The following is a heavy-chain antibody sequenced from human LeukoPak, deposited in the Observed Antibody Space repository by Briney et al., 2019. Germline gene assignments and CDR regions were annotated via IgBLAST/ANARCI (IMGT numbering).Heavy chain of an antibody. D-gene: IGHD5-18*01. CDR2: IYYSGST. Sequence: SETLSLTCTVSGGSISSSSYYWGWIRQPPGKGLEWIGYIYYSGSTYYNPSLKSRVTISVDTSKNQFSLKLSSVTAADTAVYYCARVPTAMATYYFDYWGQGTLVTVSS. V-gene: IGHV4-31*03. CDR3: ARVPTAMATYYFDY. J-gene: IGHJ4*02. CDR1: GGSISSSSYY.